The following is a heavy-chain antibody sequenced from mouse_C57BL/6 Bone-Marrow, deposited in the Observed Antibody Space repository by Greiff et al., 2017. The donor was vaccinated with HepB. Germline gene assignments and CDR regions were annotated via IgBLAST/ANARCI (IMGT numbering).Heavy chain of an antibody. J-gene: IGHJ2*01. CDR2: IYPRSGNT. CDR3: AREGYYGKDY. D-gene: IGHD1-1*01. Sequence: QVQLKESGAELARPGASVKLSCKASGYTFTSYGISWVKQRTGQGLEWIGEIYPRSGNTYYNEKFKGKATLTADKSSSTAYMELRSLTSEDSAVYFCAREGYYGKDYWGQGTTLTVSS. V-gene: IGHV1-81*01. CDR1: GYTFTSYG.